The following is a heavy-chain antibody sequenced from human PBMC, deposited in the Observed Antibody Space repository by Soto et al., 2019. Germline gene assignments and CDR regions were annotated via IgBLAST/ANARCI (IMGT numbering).Heavy chain of an antibody. CDR3: AKVKGIAAAVNVGDVFDD. CDR1: GFTFSSYA. D-gene: IGHD6-13*01. V-gene: IGHV3-23*01. CDR2: ISGSGGST. J-gene: IGHJ4*02. Sequence: EVQLLESGGGLVQPGGSLRLSCAASGFTFSSYAMSWVRQAPGKGLEWVSAISGSGGSTYYADSVKGRFTISRDNSKKTLYLEMNSLRAEDTAVYYCAKVKGIAAAVNVGDVFDDWGQGTLVTVSS.